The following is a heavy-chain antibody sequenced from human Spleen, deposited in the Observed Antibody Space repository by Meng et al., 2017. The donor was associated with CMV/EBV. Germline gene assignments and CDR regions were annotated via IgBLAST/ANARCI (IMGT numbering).Heavy chain of an antibody. J-gene: IGHJ4*02. Sequence: GFTFSNYAMNWVRQAPGKGLEWVAVISYDGSNKYYADSVKGRFTISRDNSKNTLYLQMNSLRAEDTTVYYCARQYYYGSGRANFFDYWGQGTLVTVSS. V-gene: IGHV3-30*04. CDR2: ISYDGSNK. CDR1: GFTFSNYA. CDR3: ARQYYYGSGRANFFDY. D-gene: IGHD3-10*01.